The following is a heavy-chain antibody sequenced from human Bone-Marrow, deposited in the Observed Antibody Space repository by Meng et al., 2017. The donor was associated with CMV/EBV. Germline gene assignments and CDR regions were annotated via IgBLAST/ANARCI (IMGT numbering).Heavy chain of an antibody. Sequence: GGSLRLSCAASEFTFSTYTMNWVRQAPGEGLEWVSSITSSSTYIFYADSVKGRFTISRDNAKNSLSLQMDSLRAEDTAVYYCARITDYNSYRPSYYYGMDVWGQGTTVTVPS. CDR3: ARITDYNSYRPSYYYGMDV. D-gene: IGHD6-6*01. V-gene: IGHV3-21*01. J-gene: IGHJ6*02. CDR1: EFTFSTYT. CDR2: ITSSSTYI.